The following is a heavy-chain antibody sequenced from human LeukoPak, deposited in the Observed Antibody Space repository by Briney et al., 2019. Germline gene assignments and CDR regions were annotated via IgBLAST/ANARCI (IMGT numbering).Heavy chain of an antibody. CDR3: ARAGREVPAATY. CDR1: RLIVSSNY. V-gene: IGHV3-66*01. J-gene: IGHJ4*02. CDR2: IYSGGNT. D-gene: IGHD2-2*01. Sequence: GGSLRLSCAASRLIVSSNYMAWVRQAPGKGLEWVSVIYSGGNTYYADSVKGRFTISRDNSKNTLYLQMNSLRAEDTAVYYCARAGREVPAATYWGQGTLVTVSS.